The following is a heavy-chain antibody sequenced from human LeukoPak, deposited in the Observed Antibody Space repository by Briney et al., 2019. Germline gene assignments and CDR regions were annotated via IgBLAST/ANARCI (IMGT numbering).Heavy chain of an antibody. D-gene: IGHD6-13*01. CDR2: IHYSGST. J-gene: IGHJ4*02. Sequence: SETLSLTCTVSGGSISSDYWSWIRQPPGKGLELIGYIHYSGSTNYNPSLKSRVTISVDTSKNQFSLRLSSVTAADTAVYYCARSSYSSPNLRFDYWGQGTLVTVSS. V-gene: IGHV4-59*12. CDR1: GGSISSDY. CDR3: ARSSYSSPNLRFDY.